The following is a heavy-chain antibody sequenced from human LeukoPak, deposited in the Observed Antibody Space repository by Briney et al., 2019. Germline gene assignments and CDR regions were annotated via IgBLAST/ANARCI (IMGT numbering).Heavy chain of an antibody. CDR1: GGSISSYY. Sequence: PSETLSLTCTVSGGSISSYYWSWIRQPPGKGLEWIGYIYYSGSTNYNPSLKSRVTISVDTSKNQFSLKLSSVTAADTAVYYCARIPDYYDTSGYQLGDYWGQGTLVTVSS. D-gene: IGHD3-22*01. J-gene: IGHJ4*02. V-gene: IGHV4-59*01. CDR2: IYYSGST. CDR3: ARIPDYYDTSGYQLGDY.